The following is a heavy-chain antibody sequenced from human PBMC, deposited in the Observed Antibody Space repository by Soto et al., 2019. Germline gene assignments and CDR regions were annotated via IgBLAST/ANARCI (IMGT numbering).Heavy chain of an antibody. CDR1: GFTVSSDS. V-gene: IGHV3-53*02. CDR2: IYSDNNT. CDR3: ARHYSAMGV. J-gene: IGHJ6*02. Sequence: EVQLVETGGDLIQPGGSLRLSCAASGFTVSSDSMTWVRQAPGKGLEWFSIIYSDNNTDYADSVKGRFSISRDTSNNILYLQMNSLRAEDTAEYYCARHYSAMGVWGQGTTVTVSS.